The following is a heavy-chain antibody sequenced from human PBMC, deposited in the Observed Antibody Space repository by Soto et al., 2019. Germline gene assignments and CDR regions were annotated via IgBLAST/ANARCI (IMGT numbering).Heavy chain of an antibody. CDR2: IRSKTYGGTT. Sequence: GGSLRLSCTASGFTFGYYAMSWVRQSPGKGLEWVSFIRSKTYGGTTEYAASVKGRFTISRDDSKRIAYLQMNSLKTGDTAVYYCTAGKLYPSLDFDYWGQGTLVTVSS. CDR1: GFTFGYYA. V-gene: IGHV3-49*04. CDR3: TAGKLYPSLDFDY. J-gene: IGHJ4*02. D-gene: IGHD2-8*01.